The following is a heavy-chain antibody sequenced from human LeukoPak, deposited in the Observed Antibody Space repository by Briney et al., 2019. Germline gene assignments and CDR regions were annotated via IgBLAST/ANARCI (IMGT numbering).Heavy chain of an antibody. J-gene: IGHJ6*04. CDR1: GGSVSSGSYY. CDR2: IYYSGNT. Sequence: SETLSLTCTVSGGSVSSGSYYWSWIRQPPGKGLEWIGYIYYSGNTNYNPSLKSRVTISVDTSKSQFSLKLSSVTAADTAVYYCARDMAGTPYYYGMDVWGKGTTVTVSS. V-gene: IGHV4-61*01. D-gene: IGHD6-19*01. CDR3: ARDMAGTPYYYGMDV.